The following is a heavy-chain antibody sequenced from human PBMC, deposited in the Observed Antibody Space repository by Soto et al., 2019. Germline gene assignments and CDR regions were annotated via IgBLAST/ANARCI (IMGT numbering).Heavy chain of an antibody. J-gene: IGHJ6*02. CDR2: ISSSGSTI. V-gene: IGHV3-11*01. Sequence: GGSLRLSCAASGFTFSDYYMSWIRQAPGKGLEWVSYISSSGSTIYYADYVKGRFTISRDNAKNSLYLQMNSLRAEDTAVYYCARDWGLVATMDTGNYYYYGMDVWGQGTTVTVSS. CDR1: GFTFSDYY. D-gene: IGHD5-12*01. CDR3: ARDWGLVATMDTGNYYYYGMDV.